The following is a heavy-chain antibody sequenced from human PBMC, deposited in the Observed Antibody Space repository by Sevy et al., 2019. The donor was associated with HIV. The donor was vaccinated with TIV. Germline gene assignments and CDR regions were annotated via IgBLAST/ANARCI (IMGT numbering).Heavy chain of an antibody. D-gene: IGHD3-22*01. CDR2: ISSSSSTI. CDR3: ARISYYYDSSGYYYGPFDY. Sequence: GGSLRLSCAASGFTFSSYSMNWVRQASGKGLEWVSYISSSSSTIYYADSVKGRFTISRDNAKNSLYLQMNSLRDEDTAVYYCARISYYYDSSGYYYGPFDYWGQGTLVTVSS. V-gene: IGHV3-48*02. J-gene: IGHJ4*02. CDR1: GFTFSSYS.